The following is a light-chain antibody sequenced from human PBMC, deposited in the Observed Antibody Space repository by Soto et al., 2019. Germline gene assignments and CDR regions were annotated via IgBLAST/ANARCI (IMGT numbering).Light chain of an antibody. CDR2: DVT. Sequence: QSALTQPRSVSGSPGQSVTISCTGTNSDVGTYNYVSWYQQHPGKAPKLIIYDVTKRPSGVPDRFSGSKSGNTASLIISGLQAADGAEYYCCCCSYAGSSSFRVLFGGGTKLTVL. CDR1: NSDVGTYNY. CDR3: CSYAGSSSFRVL. J-gene: IGLJ2*01. V-gene: IGLV2-11*01.